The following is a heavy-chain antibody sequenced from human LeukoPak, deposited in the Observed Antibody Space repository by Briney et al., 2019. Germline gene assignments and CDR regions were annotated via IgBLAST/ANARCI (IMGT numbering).Heavy chain of an antibody. D-gene: IGHD3-3*01. CDR3: ARTVKGFWSGYYTYYFDY. J-gene: IGHJ4*02. Sequence: PSETLSLTCTVSGGSISSYYWSWIRQPPGKGLEWIGYIYTSGSTNYNPSLKSRVTISVDTSKNQFSLKLSSVTAADTAVYYCARTVKGFWSGYYTYYFDYWGQGTLVTVSS. CDR2: IYTSGST. CDR1: GGSISSYY. V-gene: IGHV4-4*09.